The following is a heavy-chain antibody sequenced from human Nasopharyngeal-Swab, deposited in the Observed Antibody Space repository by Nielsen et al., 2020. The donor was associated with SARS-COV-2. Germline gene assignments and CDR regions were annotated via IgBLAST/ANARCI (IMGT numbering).Heavy chain of an antibody. V-gene: IGHV3-33*01. Sequence: GESLKISYAASGFTFSSYGMHWVRQAPGKGLEWVAVIWYDGSNKYYADSVKGRFTISRDNSKNTLYLQMNSLRAEDTAVYYCARGGDFWSGYYSNFDYWGQGTLVTVSS. J-gene: IGHJ4*02. CDR2: IWYDGSNK. CDR3: ARGGDFWSGYYSNFDY. D-gene: IGHD3-3*01. CDR1: GFTFSSYG.